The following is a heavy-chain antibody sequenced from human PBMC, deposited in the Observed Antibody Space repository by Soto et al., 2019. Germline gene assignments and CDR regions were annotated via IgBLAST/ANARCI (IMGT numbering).Heavy chain of an antibody. Sequence: QVPLVQSGAEVTKPGASVKVSCKASGYTFTSYDINWVRQATGQGLEWMGWMNPNSGNTGYAQKFQGRVTMTRNTSISTAYMELSSLGSEDTAVYYCARGRRGIFGVEVLRVFDYWGQGTLVTVSS. J-gene: IGHJ4*02. CDR3: ARGRRGIFGVEVLRVFDY. CDR2: MNPNSGNT. CDR1: GYTFTSYD. D-gene: IGHD3-3*01. V-gene: IGHV1-8*01.